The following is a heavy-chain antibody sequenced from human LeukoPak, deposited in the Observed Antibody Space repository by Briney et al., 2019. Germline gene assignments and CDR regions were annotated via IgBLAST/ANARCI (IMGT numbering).Heavy chain of an antibody. CDR2: IYTSGRT. CDR1: GGSISSYY. J-gene: IGHJ4*02. V-gene: IGHV4-4*07. D-gene: IGHD3-22*01. CDR3: ARESDLSHYDRTDY. Sequence: KPSETLSLTCTVSGGSISSYYWSWIRQPAGKGLEWIGRIYTSGRTTYNPSLKSRVTISVDTSKNQFSLKLSSMTAADTAIYYCARESDLSHYDRTDYWGQGTLVTVSS.